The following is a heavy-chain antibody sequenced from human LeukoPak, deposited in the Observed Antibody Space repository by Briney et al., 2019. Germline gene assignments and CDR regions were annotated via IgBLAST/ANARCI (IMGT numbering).Heavy chain of an antibody. Sequence: GGSLRLSCAASGFTFSSYGMHWVRQAPGKGLEWVAFIGYDGSNKYYADSMKGRFTISRDNSKNTLYLQMNSLRAEDTAVYYCARDLANGYNPDTYWGQGTLVTVSS. D-gene: IGHD5-24*01. V-gene: IGHV3-30*02. J-gene: IGHJ4*02. CDR3: ARDLANGYNPDTY. CDR1: GFTFSSYG. CDR2: IGYDGSNK.